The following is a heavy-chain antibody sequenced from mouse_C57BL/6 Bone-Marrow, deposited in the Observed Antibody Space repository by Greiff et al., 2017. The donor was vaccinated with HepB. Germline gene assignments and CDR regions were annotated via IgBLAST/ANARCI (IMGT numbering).Heavy chain of an antibody. CDR2: IDPSDSYT. Sequence: QVQLQQSGAELVKPGASVKLSCKASGYTFTSYWMQWVKQRPGQGLEWIGEIDPSDSYTNYNQKFKGKATLTVDTSSSTAYMQLSSLTSEDSAVYYCYYFYYAMDYWGQGTSVTVSS. CDR1: GYTFTSYW. CDR3: YYFYYAMDY. J-gene: IGHJ4*01. D-gene: IGHD1-1*01. V-gene: IGHV1-50*01.